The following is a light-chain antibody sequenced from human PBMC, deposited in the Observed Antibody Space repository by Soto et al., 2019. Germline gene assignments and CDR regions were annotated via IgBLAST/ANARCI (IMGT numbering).Light chain of an antibody. V-gene: IGLV2-14*01. J-gene: IGLJ3*02. CDR3: SSYSSSSNLWV. Sequence: QSALTQPASVSGSPGQSITISCTGTSSDVGGYNYVSWYQQHPGKAPKLMIYEVNNRPSGVSNRFSGSKSGNTASLTISGLQAEDEADYYCSSYSSSSNLWVFGGGTKLTVL. CDR2: EVN. CDR1: SSDVGGYNY.